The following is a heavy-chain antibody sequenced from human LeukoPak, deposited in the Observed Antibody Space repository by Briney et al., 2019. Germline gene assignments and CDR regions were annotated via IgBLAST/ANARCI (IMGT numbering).Heavy chain of an antibody. CDR1: GYTFTGYY. CDR3: ARPAARGVITYYFDY. CDR2: INPNSGGT. D-gene: IGHD3-10*01. J-gene: IGHJ4*02. V-gene: IGHV1-2*02. Sequence: ASVKVSCKASGYTFTGYYMHWVRQAPAPGLEWMGWINPNSGGTNYAQKFQGRVTMTRDTSISTAYMELSRMRSDDTAVYYCARPAARGVITYYFDYWGQGTLVTVSS.